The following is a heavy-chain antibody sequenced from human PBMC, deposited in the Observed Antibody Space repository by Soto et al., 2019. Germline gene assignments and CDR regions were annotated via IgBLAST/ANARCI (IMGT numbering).Heavy chain of an antibody. CDR1: GFTFSSYA. CDR3: ARDLVGVTY. Sequence: PGGSLRLSCAASGFTFSSYAMRWVRQAPGKGLEWVSSISSSSNYIYYADSVKGRFAISRDNAKNSLYLQMNSLRAEDTAVYYCARDLVGVTYWGQGTLVTVSS. J-gene: IGHJ4*02. D-gene: IGHD1-26*01. CDR2: ISSSSNYI. V-gene: IGHV3-21*06.